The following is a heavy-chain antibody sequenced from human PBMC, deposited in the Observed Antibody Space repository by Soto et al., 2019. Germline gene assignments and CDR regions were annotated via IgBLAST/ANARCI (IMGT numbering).Heavy chain of an antibody. CDR3: AIDSDGGY. CDR1: GFNFSIYS. D-gene: IGHD2-15*01. CDR2: ISATTGNT. V-gene: IGHV3-23*01. J-gene: IGHJ4*02. Sequence: EVRLSESGGGLGQPGESLRLSCAASGFNFSIYSMIWVRQAPGKGLEWVSGISATTGNTYYTNSVKGRFTISRDNFENTLFLQMNNRRAEDTALYYCAIDSDGGYWGQGTLVTVSS.